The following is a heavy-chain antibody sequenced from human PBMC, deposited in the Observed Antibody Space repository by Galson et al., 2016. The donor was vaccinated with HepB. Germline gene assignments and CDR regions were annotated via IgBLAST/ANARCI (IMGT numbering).Heavy chain of an antibody. CDR2: IWYDGTNE. J-gene: IGHJ4*02. CDR3: ARDRTTGTGGDDFDY. Sequence: SLRLSCAASGFTFSSYGMHWVRQAPGKGLEWVAVIWYDGTNEYYADSVKGRVTISRDNSKNTLSLQMNSLRTEDTAVYYCARDRTTGTGGDDFDYWGQGTLVTVSS. V-gene: IGHV3-33*01. CDR1: GFTFSSYG. D-gene: IGHD1-1*01.